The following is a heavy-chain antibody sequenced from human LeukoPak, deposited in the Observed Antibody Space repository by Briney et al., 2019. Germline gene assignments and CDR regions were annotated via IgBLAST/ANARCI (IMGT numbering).Heavy chain of an antibody. D-gene: IGHD1-26*01. Sequence: GSLRLSCAASGFTFSSYSMNWVRQAPGKGLEWVSYISSSSTIYYADSVKGRFTISRDNAKNSLYLQMNSLRAEDTAVYYCARDLRGSYSLDYWGQGTLVTVSS. V-gene: IGHV3-48*01. CDR3: ARDLRGSYSLDY. CDR2: ISSSSTI. CDR1: GFTFSSYS. J-gene: IGHJ4*02.